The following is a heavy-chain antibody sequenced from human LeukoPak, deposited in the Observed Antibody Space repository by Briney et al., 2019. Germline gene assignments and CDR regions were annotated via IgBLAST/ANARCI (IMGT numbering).Heavy chain of an antibody. CDR2: IYYSGST. V-gene: IGHV4-39*01. CDR3: ASKRITIFGVVTAAKYFQH. CDR1: GGSISSSSYY. D-gene: IGHD3-3*01. Sequence: SETLSLTCTVSGGSISSSSYYWGWIRQPPGKGLEWIGSIYYSGSTYYNPSLKSRVTISVDTSKNQFSLKLSSVTAADTAVYYCASKRITIFGVVTAAKYFQHWGQGTLVTVSS. J-gene: IGHJ1*01.